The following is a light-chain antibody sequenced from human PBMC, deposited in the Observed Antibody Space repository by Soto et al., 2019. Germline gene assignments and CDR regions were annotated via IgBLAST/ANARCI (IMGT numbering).Light chain of an antibody. V-gene: IGKV4-1*01. CDR2: WAS. CDR3: QQYYSTPFT. J-gene: IGKJ3*01. Sequence: DIVMTQSPDSLAVSLGERATINCKSSQSVLYSSNNKNYFAWYQQKPGQPPRLLIYWASTRESGVPDRFSGSGSGTDFTLTIISQKAKDVAVYYCQQYYSTPFTFGPGTKVDIK. CDR1: QSVLYSSNNKNY.